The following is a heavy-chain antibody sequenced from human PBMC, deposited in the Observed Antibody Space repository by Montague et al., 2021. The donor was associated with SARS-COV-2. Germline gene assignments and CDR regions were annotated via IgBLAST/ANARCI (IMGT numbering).Heavy chain of an antibody. CDR2: IYTSGST. CDR1: GGSISSGSYY. J-gene: IGHJ6*02. CDR3: ARVGVGTMGRGVIPAYYYYGMDV. V-gene: IGHV4-61*02. D-gene: IGHD3-10*01. Sequence: TLSLTCTVSGGSISSGSYYWSWIRQPAGKGLEWIGRIYTSGSTNYNPSLKSRVTISVDTSKNQFSLKLSSVTAADTAVYYCARVGVGTMGRGVIPAYYYYGMDVWGQGTTVTVSS.